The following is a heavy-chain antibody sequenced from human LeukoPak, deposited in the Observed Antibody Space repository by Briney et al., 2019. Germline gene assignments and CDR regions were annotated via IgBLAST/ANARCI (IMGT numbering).Heavy chain of an antibody. J-gene: IGHJ4*02. V-gene: IGHV3-30*04. CDR2: ISYDGSNK. D-gene: IGHD3-22*01. Sequence: SGGSLRLSCAASGFTFSSYAMHWVRQAPGKGLEWVAVISYDGSNKYYADSVKGRFTISRDNSKNTLYLQMNSLRAEDTAVYYCARDAHYYDSSGYFRAPFDYWGQGTLVTVSS. CDR3: ARDAHYYDSSGYFRAPFDY. CDR1: GFTFSSYA.